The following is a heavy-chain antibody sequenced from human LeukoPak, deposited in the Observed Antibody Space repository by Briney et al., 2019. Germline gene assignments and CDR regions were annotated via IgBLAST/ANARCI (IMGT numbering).Heavy chain of an antibody. D-gene: IGHD2-2*01. V-gene: IGHV4-34*01. J-gene: IGHJ4*02. Sequence: SSETLSLTCAVYGGSFSGYYWSWIRQPPGKGLEWIGEINHSVSTNYNPSLKSRVTISVDTSKNQFSLKLSSVTAADTAVYYCAGGVIVVVPAALGYWGQGTLVTVSS. CDR2: INHSVST. CDR3: AGGVIVVVPAALGY. CDR1: GGSFSGYY.